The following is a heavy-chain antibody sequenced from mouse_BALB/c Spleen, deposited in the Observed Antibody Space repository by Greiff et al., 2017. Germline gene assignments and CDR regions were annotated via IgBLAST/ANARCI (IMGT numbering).Heavy chain of an antibody. J-gene: IGHJ3*01. CDR3: ARGGYGPLAY. Sequence: QVQLQQSGAELVRPGTSVKVSCKASGYAFTNYLIEWVKQRPGQGLEWIGVINPGSGGTNYNEKFKGKATLTANKSSRTAYMQLSSLTSDDSAVYFCARGGYGPLAYWGQGTLVTVSA. CDR1: GYAFTNYL. CDR2: INPGSGGT. V-gene: IGHV1-54*01. D-gene: IGHD1-2*01.